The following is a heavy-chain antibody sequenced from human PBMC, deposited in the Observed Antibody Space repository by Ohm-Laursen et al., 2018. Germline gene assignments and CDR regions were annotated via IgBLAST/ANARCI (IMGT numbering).Heavy chain of an antibody. V-gene: IGHV3-7*03. Sequence: SLRLSCSASGFSFSKFAMSWVRQAPGKGLEWVANIKQDGSEKHYVDSVKGRFTISRDNAKNSLYMQMNSLRAEDTALYHCARDKKGLGDYGDSGSNPLDYWGQGTLVTVSS. CDR1: GFSFSKFA. J-gene: IGHJ4*02. CDR3: ARDKKGLGDYGDSGSNPLDY. D-gene: IGHD4-17*01. CDR2: IKQDGSEK.